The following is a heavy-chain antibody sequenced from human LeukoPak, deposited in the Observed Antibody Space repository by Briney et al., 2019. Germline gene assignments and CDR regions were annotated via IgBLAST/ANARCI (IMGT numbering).Heavy chain of an antibody. CDR3: ARAGYSYGTGYYFDY. Sequence: SETLSLTCTVSGGSISSYYWSWIRLPPGQGLEWIGYIYYTGATYYNPSLKSRVTISLDTSKNQFSLKLSSVTAADAAVYYCARAGYSYGTGYYFDYWGQGALVTVSS. CDR2: IYYTGAT. J-gene: IGHJ4*02. D-gene: IGHD5-18*01. V-gene: IGHV4-59*01. CDR1: GGSISSYY.